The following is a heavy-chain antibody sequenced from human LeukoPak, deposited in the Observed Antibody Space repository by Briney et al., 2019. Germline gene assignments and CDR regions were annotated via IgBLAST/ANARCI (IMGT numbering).Heavy chain of an antibody. CDR2: ISGSGGNT. V-gene: IGHV3-23*01. Sequence: GGSLRLSCAASGFTFSSYAMSWVRQTPGKGLEWVSAISGSGGNTYYADSVKGRFTISRDNSKNTLFLQMNSLRAEDTAFYYCASSLLTRGRGPSDYWGQGTLVTVSS. J-gene: IGHJ4*02. D-gene: IGHD3-16*01. CDR3: ASSLLTRGRGPSDY. CDR1: GFTFSSYA.